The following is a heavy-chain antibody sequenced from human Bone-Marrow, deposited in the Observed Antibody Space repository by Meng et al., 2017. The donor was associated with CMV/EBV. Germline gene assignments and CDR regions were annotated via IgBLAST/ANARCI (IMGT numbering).Heavy chain of an antibody. CDR1: GFTFSNAW. Sequence: GESLKISCAASGFTFSNAWMSWVRQAPGKGLEWVGRIKSETDGGTTDYAAPVKGRFTISRDDSKNTLYLQMNSLRAEDTAVYYCASVDTATHDYYYYGMDVWGQGMLVTVSS. D-gene: IGHD5-18*01. V-gene: IGHV3-15*05. CDR3: ASVDTATHDYYYYGMDV. J-gene: IGHJ6*02. CDR2: IKSETDGGTT.